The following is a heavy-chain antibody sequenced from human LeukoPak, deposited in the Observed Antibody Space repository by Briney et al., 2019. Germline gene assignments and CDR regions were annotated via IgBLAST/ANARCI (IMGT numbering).Heavy chain of an antibody. CDR2: IWYDGSNK. CDR3: AKDPGYSSGWDFDY. Sequence: GRSLRLSCAASGFTSSSYGMHWVRQAPGKGLEWVAVIWYDGSNKYYADSVKGRFTISRDNSKNTLYLQMNSLRAEDTAVYYCAKDPGYSSGWDFDYWGQGTLVTVSS. V-gene: IGHV3-33*06. CDR1: GFTSSSYG. D-gene: IGHD6-19*01. J-gene: IGHJ4*02.